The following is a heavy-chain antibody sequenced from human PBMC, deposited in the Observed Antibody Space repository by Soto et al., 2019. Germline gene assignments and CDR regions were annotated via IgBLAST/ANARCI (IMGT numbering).Heavy chain of an antibody. V-gene: IGHV3-23*01. Sequence: SLRLSCAASGFTFSSYAMSWVRQAPGKGLEWVSAISGSGGSTYYADSVKGRFTISRDNDKNTVYLEMNSLRAEDTAVYYCVKQESPGVGDIPYYFDYWGQGTLVTVSS. J-gene: IGHJ4*02. CDR2: ISGSGGST. CDR3: VKQESPGVGDIPYYFDY. CDR1: GFTFSSYA. D-gene: IGHD1-26*01.